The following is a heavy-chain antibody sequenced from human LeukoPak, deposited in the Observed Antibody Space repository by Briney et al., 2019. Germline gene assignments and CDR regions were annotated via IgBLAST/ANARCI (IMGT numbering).Heavy chain of an antibody. CDR2: IYYSGST. D-gene: IGHD4-17*01. CDR3: ARGQTTVTNNWFDP. Sequence: SETLSLTCTVSGGSIRSSGYYWSWIRQHPGKGLEWIGYIYYSGSTYYNPSLKSRVTISVDTSKNQFSLKLSSVTAADTAVYYCARGQTTVTNNWFDPWGQGTLVTVSS. J-gene: IGHJ5*02. CDR1: GGSIRSSGYY. V-gene: IGHV4-31*03.